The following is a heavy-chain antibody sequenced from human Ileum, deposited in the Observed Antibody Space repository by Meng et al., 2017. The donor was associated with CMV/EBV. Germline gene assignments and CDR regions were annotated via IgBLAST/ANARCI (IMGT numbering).Heavy chain of an antibody. J-gene: IGHJ4*02. CDR1: GDSIKINTHF. CDR2: INYSGST. CDR3: ARDMTNRWFYY. V-gene: IGHV4-39*07. Sequence: LLHYSCPGLGKPSAPLSLTCTLLGDSIKINTHFWAWIRQPPGQGLEWIGTINYSGSTYYNPSLRSRVTLSVDTSKNQFSLKLSYVTAADTAMYYCARDMTNRWFYYWGQGILVTVSS. D-gene: IGHD4-11*01.